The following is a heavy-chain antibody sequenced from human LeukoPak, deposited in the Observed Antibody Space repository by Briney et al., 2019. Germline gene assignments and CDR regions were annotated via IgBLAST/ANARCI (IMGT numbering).Heavy chain of an antibody. CDR1: GFILSNHW. CDR2: IWYDGSNK. Sequence: PGSSLRLSCAASGFILSNHWMTWVRQAPGKGLEWVAVIWYDGSNKYYADSVKGRFTISRDNSKNTLYLQMNSLRAEDTAVYYCAKDGGRYYYDSSGYYGFDYWGQGTLVTVSS. D-gene: IGHD3-22*01. J-gene: IGHJ4*02. V-gene: IGHV3-30*18. CDR3: AKDGGRYYYDSSGYYGFDY.